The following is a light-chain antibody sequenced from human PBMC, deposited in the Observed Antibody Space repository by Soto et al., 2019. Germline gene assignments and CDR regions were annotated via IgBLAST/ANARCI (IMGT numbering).Light chain of an antibody. CDR3: QQYDIWPPT. CDR2: DAS. V-gene: IGKV3-20*01. CDR1: QSVSSNH. Sequence: DIVLTQSPGTLSLSPGERATLYCRASQSVSSNHLAWYQQKPGQAPRLLIYDASTRATGIPARFSGSGSGTDFTLTISSLEPEDFAVYYCQQYDIWPPTFGQGTKVDIK. J-gene: IGKJ1*01.